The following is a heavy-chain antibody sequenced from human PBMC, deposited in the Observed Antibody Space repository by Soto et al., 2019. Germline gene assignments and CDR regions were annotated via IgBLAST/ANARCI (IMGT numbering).Heavy chain of an antibody. CDR1: GGSISSYY. J-gene: IGHJ4*02. Sequence: LSLTCTVSGGSISSYYWSWIRQPPGKGLEWIGYIYYSGSTNYNPSLKSRITISVDTSKNQFSLKLSSVTAADTAVYYCAREDYGDYGGYFDYWGQGSLVTVSS. D-gene: IGHD4-17*01. V-gene: IGHV4-59*01. CDR2: IYYSGST. CDR3: AREDYGDYGGYFDY.